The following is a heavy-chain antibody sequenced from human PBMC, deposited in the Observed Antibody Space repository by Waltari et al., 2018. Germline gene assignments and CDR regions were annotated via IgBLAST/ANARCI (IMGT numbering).Heavy chain of an antibody. CDR2: IYHSGST. V-gene: IGHV4-38-2*01. D-gene: IGHD7-27*01. CDR1: GYSISSGYY. J-gene: IGHJ6*03. CDR3: ARTNWGSRTRYYYYYMDV. Sequence: QVQLQESGPGLVKPSETLSLTCAVSGYSISSGYYWGWLRQPPGKGLEWIGSIYHSGSTYYNPSLKSRVTISVDTSKNQFSLKLSSVTAADTAVYYCARTNWGSRTRYYYYYMDVWGKGTTVTVSS.